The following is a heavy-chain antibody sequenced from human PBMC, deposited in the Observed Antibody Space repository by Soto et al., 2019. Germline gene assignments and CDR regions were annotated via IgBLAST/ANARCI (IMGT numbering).Heavy chain of an antibody. CDR2: FDPEDGET. CDR3: ATVGIRPTDIAVAGGFGLDY. CDR1: GYTLTELS. V-gene: IGHV1-24*01. D-gene: IGHD6-19*01. J-gene: IGHJ4*02. Sequence: ASVKVSCKVSGYTLTELSMHWMRQAPGKGLEWMGGFDPEDGETIYAQKFQGRVTMTEDTSTDTAYMELSSLRSENTAVYYCATVGIRPTDIAVAGGFGLDYWGQGTLVTVSS.